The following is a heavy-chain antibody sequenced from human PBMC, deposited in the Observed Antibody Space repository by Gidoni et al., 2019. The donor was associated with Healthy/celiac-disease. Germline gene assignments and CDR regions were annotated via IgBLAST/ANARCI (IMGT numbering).Heavy chain of an antibody. J-gene: IGHJ4*02. CDR1: GFTFSSYG. CDR2: IWYDGSNK. Sequence: QVQLVESGGGVVQPGRSLRLSCAASGFTFSSYGMHWVRQAPGKGLEWVAVIWYDGSNKYYADSVKGRFTISRDNSKNTLYLQMNSLRAEDTAVYYCARWGDFWSGYSHFDYWGQGTLVTVSS. V-gene: IGHV3-33*01. CDR3: ARWGDFWSGYSHFDY. D-gene: IGHD3-3*01.